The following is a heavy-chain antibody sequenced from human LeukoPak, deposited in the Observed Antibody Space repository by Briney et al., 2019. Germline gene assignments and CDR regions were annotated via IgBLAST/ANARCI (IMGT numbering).Heavy chain of an antibody. V-gene: IGHV4-39*07. Sequence: SETLSLTCTVSGGSISSSSYYWGWIRQPPGKGLEWIGSIYYSGSTYYNPSLKSRVTISVDTSKNQFSLKLSSVTAADTAVYYCARGGLSQVVFDYWGQGTLVTVSS. J-gene: IGHJ4*02. CDR1: GGSISSSSYY. CDR3: ARGGLSQVVFDY. CDR2: IYYSGST. D-gene: IGHD2-15*01.